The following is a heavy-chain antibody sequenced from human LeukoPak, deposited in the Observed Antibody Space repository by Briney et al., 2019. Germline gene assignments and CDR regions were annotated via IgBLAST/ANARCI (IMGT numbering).Heavy chain of an antibody. V-gene: IGHV3-30-3*01. Sequence: GGSLRLSCAASGFTFSSYAMHWVRQAPGKGLEGVAVISYDGSNKYYADSVKGRFTISRDNSKNTLYLQMNSLRAEDTAVYYCARDTYKYYGSGSYLSDYWGQGTLVTVSS. CDR1: GFTFSSYA. CDR2: ISYDGSNK. J-gene: IGHJ4*02. D-gene: IGHD3-10*01. CDR3: ARDTYKYYGSGSYLSDY.